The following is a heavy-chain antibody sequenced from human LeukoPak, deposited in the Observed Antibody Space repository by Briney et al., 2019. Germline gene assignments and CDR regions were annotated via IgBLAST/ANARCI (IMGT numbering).Heavy chain of an antibody. CDR2: VNLNTGNP. Sequence: ASVKVSCKAPGDSLITHYLSWVGKAPGQGLEWMGCVNLNTGNPIFAQEFTGRFVFSLDTSVSTAYLQISSLKTEDTATYYCAREGKQLDIWGLGTMVTVSS. J-gene: IGHJ3*02. CDR1: GDSLITHY. CDR3: AREGKQLDI. D-gene: IGHD1-1*01. V-gene: IGHV7-4-1*02.